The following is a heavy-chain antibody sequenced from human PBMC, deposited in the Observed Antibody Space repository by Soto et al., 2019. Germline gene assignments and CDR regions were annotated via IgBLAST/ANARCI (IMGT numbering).Heavy chain of an antibody. CDR1: GGSISSSTYY. D-gene: IGHD2-8*02. Sequence: QLQLQESGPGLVKPSETLSLTCTVSGGSISSSTYYWGWIRQPPGKGLEWIGSIYYSGGSYYNPSLNRRVTISVDTSKNQFTLRRSSVPPADTAVDSCGRHALVPIDYWGQGTLVTVSS. CDR2: IYYSGGS. J-gene: IGHJ4*02. V-gene: IGHV4-39*01. CDR3: GRHALVPIDY.